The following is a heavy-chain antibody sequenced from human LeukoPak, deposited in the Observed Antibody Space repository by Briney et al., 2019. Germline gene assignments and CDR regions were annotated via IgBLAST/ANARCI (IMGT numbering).Heavy chain of an antibody. CDR1: KFTFVNYA. CDR3: ARAYYYDSGSYYGHFDY. CDR2: ISGSDDAT. V-gene: IGHV3-23*01. J-gene: IGHJ4*02. D-gene: IGHD3-10*01. Sequence: PGGSLRLSCAASKFTFVNYAISWGRQAPGKGREWGSTISGSDDATYYADSVKGRFTIPRDNSKSTLYLQMNSLRAEDTALYYCARAYYYDSGSYYGHFDYWGRGTLVTVSS.